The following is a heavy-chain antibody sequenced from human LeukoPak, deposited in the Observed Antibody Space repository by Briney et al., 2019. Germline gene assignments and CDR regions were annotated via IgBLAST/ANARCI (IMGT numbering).Heavy chain of an antibody. D-gene: IGHD3-10*01. J-gene: IGHJ6*03. CDR2: TYYRSKWYN. CDR1: GDSVSSDNAA. V-gene: IGHV6-1*01. CDR3: ARDFVGVVRGNYYYYYYMDV. Sequence: SQTLSLTCAISGDSVSSDNAAWNWIRQSPSRGLEWLGRTYYRSKWYNDYAVSVKSRITINPDTSKNQFSLKLSSVTAADTAVYYCARDFVGVVRGNYYYYYYMDVWGKGTTVTVSS.